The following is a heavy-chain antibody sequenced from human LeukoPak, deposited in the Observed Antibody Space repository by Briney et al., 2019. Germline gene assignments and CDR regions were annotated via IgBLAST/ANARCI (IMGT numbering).Heavy chain of an antibody. J-gene: IGHJ4*02. V-gene: IGHV3-15*01. CDR3: TTGWVAGSYYFDY. CDR1: GLTFSNAW. Sequence: TGGSLRLSCVVSGLTFSNAWMNWVRQAPGKGLEWVGRIKSETDGGTTDYAAPVKGRFTISRDDAKNTLYLQINSLKTEDTAVYYCTTGWVAGSYYFDYWGQGTLVTVSS. D-gene: IGHD6-19*01. CDR2: IKSETDGGTT.